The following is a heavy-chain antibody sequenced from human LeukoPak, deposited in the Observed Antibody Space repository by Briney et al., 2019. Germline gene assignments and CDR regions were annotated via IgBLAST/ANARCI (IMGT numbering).Heavy chain of an antibody. Sequence: QTGGSLRLSYAASGFTFSSYAMHWVRQAPGKGLEWVAVISYDGSNKYYADSVKGRFTISRDNSKNTLYLQMNSLRAEDTAVYYCARVRLYYFDYWGQGTLVTVSS. CDR3: ARVRLYYFDY. CDR2: ISYDGSNK. D-gene: IGHD4/OR15-4a*01. CDR1: GFTFSSYA. V-gene: IGHV3-30-3*01. J-gene: IGHJ4*02.